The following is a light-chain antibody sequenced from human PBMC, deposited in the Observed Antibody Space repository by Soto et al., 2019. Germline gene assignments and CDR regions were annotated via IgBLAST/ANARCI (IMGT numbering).Light chain of an antibody. CDR3: QQRDSGPPYN. J-gene: IGKJ2*01. CDR1: QSVSGY. V-gene: IGKV3-11*02. Sequence: EVLLTQSPVTLSLSPGERATLSCRASQSVSGYLSWYQQQPRHAPRLLIFDATNRTTGVLARFSGSGSGRDFTLPISSRQPEDFAVYYCQQRDSGPPYNFGQGTRLEIK. CDR2: DAT.